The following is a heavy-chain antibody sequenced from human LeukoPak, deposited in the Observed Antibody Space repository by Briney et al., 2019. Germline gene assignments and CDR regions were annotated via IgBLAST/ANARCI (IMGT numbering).Heavy chain of an antibody. V-gene: IGHV4-34*01. CDR1: GGSFSGYY. D-gene: IGHD4-23*01. CDR3: ARGRPTRGGNSGGYYYMDV. CDR2: INHSGST. Sequence: PSETLSLTCAVYGGSFSGYYWSWIRQPPGKGLEWIGEINHSGSTNYNPSLKSRVTISVDTSKNQFSLKLSSVTAADTAVYYCARGRPTRGGNSGGYYYMDVWGKGTTVTVSS. J-gene: IGHJ6*03.